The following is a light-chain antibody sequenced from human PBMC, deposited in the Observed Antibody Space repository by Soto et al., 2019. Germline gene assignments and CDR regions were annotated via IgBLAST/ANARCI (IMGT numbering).Light chain of an antibody. J-gene: IGLJ1*01. CDR2: EVR. Sequence: QSVLTQPASVSGSPGQSITISCTGSSSDVGGYNYVSWYQQYPGKAPKLIIYEVRNRPSGVSNRFSGSRSANTASLTISGLRAEDEADYYCSSYTGSSTFLYVFGTGTKVTVL. CDR3: SSYTGSSTFLYV. V-gene: IGLV2-14*01. CDR1: SSDVGGYNY.